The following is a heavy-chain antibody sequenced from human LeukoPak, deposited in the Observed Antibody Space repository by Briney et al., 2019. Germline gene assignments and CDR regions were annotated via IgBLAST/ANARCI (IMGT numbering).Heavy chain of an antibody. CDR2: ISDIGAAT. J-gene: IGHJ4*02. V-gene: IGHV3-23*01. CDR1: GFTFSSYA. CDR3: AKRSCSGGSCNFDY. Sequence: GGSLSLSCAASGFTFSSYAMSWVRQAPGKGLEWVSAISDIGAATNYADSVKGRLTISRDNSKNTLYLQMNSLRAEDTAVYYCAKRSCSGGSCNFDYWGQGTLVTVSS. D-gene: IGHD2-15*01.